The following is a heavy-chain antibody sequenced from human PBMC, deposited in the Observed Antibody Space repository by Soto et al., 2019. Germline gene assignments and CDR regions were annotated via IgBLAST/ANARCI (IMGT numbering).Heavy chain of an antibody. J-gene: IGHJ6*02. CDR3: ARDRQAYDFWSGYYSWGDYYYYYGMDV. V-gene: IGHV1-18*01. Sequence: ASVKVSCKASGYTFTSYGISWVRQAPGQGLEWMGWISAYNGNTNYAQKLQGRVTMTTDTSTSTAYMELRSLRSDDTAVYYCARDRQAYDFWSGYYSWGDYYYYYGMDVWGQGTTVTGSS. CDR1: GYTFTSYG. D-gene: IGHD3-3*01. CDR2: ISAYNGNT.